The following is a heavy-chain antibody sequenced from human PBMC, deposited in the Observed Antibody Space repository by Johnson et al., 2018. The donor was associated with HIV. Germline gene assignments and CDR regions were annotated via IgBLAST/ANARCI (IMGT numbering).Heavy chain of an antibody. V-gene: IGHV3-15*01. CDR1: GFTFSNAW. D-gene: IGHD1-26*01. Sequence: VQLVESGGGLVKPGGSLRLSCAASGFTFSNAWMSWVRQAPGKGLEWVGRIKSKTDGGTTDYAAPVKGRFTISRDNSKNTLYLQINSLRAEDTAVYYCGKDDLGWELSHDDAFDIWGQGTMVIVSS. CDR3: GKDDLGWELSHDDAFDI. J-gene: IGHJ3*02. CDR2: IKSKTDGGTT.